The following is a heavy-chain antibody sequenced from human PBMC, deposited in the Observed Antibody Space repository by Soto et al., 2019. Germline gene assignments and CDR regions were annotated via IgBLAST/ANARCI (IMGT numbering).Heavy chain of an antibody. Sequence: SETLSLTCTVSGGSISSYYWSWIRQPPGKGLEWIGYIYYSGSTNYNPSLKSRVTISVDTSKNQFSLKLSSVTAADTAVYYCARQEGGSSSSVTFFDYWGQGTLVTVSS. D-gene: IGHD6-6*01. V-gene: IGHV4-59*08. CDR3: ARQEGGSSSSVTFFDY. CDR2: IYYSGST. CDR1: GGSISSYY. J-gene: IGHJ4*02.